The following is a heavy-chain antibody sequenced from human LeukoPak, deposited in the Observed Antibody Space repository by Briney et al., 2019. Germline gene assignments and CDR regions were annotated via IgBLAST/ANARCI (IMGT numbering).Heavy chain of an antibody. D-gene: IGHD2-15*01. Sequence: GGSLRLSCAASGFNLSSHWMSWVRQAPGKGLEWVANIRHDGNAKNYVPSVRGRFTISRDNAKNSLYLQMNSLTVEDTAVYYCATSHDSAGNDWGQGTLVTVSS. CDR2: IRHDGNAK. J-gene: IGHJ4*02. CDR1: GFNLSSHW. V-gene: IGHV3-7*01. CDR3: ATSHDSAGND.